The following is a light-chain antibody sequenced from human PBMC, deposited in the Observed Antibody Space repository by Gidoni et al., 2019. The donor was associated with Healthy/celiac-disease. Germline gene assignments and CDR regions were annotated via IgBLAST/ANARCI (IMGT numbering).Light chain of an antibody. Sequence: SYELIQSPSVSVSPGQTASITCSGDKLGNKYVCWYQQKPGQSPVLVIYQHSKRPSGIPERISGSNSGNTATLTISGTQAMDEGDYYCQAWDSSTMVFGGGTKLTVL. CDR1: KLGNKY. J-gene: IGLJ2*01. CDR2: QHS. CDR3: QAWDSSTMV. V-gene: IGLV3-1*01.